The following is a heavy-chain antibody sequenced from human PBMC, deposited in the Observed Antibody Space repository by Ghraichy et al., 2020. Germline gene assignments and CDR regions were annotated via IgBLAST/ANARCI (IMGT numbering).Heavy chain of an antibody. Sequence: CAASGFTLSYSWMNWVRQAPGKGLEWVANINQDGSEKYYVDSVKGRFTISRDNAKKSVYLQMNSLGAEDTAVYYCARGGGCSSASCYTTPGIDYWGQGTLVTVSS. CDR2: INQDGSEK. V-gene: IGHV3-7*01. D-gene: IGHD2-2*01. CDR3: ARGGGCSSASCYTTPGIDY. CDR1: GFTLSYSW. J-gene: IGHJ4*02.